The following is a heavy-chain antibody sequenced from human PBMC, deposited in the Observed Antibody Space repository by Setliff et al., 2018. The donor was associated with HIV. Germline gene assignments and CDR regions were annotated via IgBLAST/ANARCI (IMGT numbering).Heavy chain of an antibody. J-gene: IGHJ3*02. V-gene: IGHV4-4*08. CDR1: GGSMNANH. D-gene: IGHD2-15*01. CDR2: IHVSGST. Sequence: SETLSLTCTVSGGSMNANHWSWIRQSPGKGPEWIAYIHVSGSTYFNPSLSSRVPISRDNAKNSLYLQMNSLRAEDTAVYYCAREGLGGAFDIWGQGTMVTVSS. CDR3: AREGLGGAFDI.